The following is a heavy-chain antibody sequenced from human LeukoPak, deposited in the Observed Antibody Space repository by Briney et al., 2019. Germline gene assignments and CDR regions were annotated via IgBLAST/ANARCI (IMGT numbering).Heavy chain of an antibody. CDR3: ATKGVVPAARGLDY. D-gene: IGHD2-2*01. CDR2: IRYDGSNK. V-gene: IGHV3-30*02. J-gene: IGHJ4*02. Sequence: GGSLRLSCAASGFTFSSYGMHWVRQAPGKGLEWVAFIRYDGSNKYYADSVKGRFTISRDNSKNTLYLQMNSLRAGDTAVYYCATKGVVPAARGLDYWGQGTLVTVSS. CDR1: GFTFSSYG.